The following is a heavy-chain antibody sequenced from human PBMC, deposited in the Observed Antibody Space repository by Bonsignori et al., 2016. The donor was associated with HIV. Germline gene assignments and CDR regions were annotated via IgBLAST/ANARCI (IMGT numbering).Heavy chain of an antibody. V-gene: IGHV4-34*01. CDR3: ARGGSMVATMNY. D-gene: IGHD5-12*01. J-gene: IGHJ4*01. Sequence: WIRQPPGKGLEWIGEIDPSGSVTFNSSLTSRVSISVDRSKNEFSLLKVTSLTAADTAVYYCARGGSMVATMNYWGQGTLVTVSS. CDR2: IDPSGSV.